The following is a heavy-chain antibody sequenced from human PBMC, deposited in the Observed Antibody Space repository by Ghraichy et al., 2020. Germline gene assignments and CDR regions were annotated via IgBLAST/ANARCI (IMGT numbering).Heavy chain of an antibody. CDR2: IYTSGST. CDR1: GGSISSYY. D-gene: IGHD3-22*01. V-gene: IGHV4-4*07. CDR3: ARNYYDSSGYYPILADAFDI. Sequence: SETLSLTCTVSGGSISSYYWSWIRQPAGKGLEWIGRIYTSGSTNYNPSLKSRVTMSVDTSKKQFSLKLSSVTAADTAVYYCARNYYDSSGYYPILADAFDIWGQGTMVTVSS. J-gene: IGHJ3*02.